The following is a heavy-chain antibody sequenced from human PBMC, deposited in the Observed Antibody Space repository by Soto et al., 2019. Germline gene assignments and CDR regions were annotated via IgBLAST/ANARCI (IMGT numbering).Heavy chain of an antibody. V-gene: IGHV4-30-4*01. Sequence: SETLSLTCTVSGGSISSGDYYWSWIRQPPGKGLEWIGYIYYSGNTNYNPTLKSRVTISVDTSKNQFSLKLDSVTAADTAFYFCARGDYLTAPGTIDYLGQGTLVTVSS. J-gene: IGHJ4*02. CDR1: GGSISSGDYY. D-gene: IGHD6-13*01. CDR2: IYYSGNT. CDR3: ARGDYLTAPGTIDY.